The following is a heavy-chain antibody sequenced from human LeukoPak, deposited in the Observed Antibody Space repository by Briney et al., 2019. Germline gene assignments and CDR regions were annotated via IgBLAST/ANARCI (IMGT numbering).Heavy chain of an antibody. Sequence: PGGSLRLSCAASGFTFSSYSMNWVRQAPGKGLEWVSSISSSSSYIYYADSVKGRFTISGDNAKNSLYLQMNSLRAEDTAMYYCASLYCSGGSCYSLWGQGTLVTVSS. D-gene: IGHD2-15*01. J-gene: IGHJ4*02. CDR2: ISSSSSYI. V-gene: IGHV3-21*01. CDR1: GFTFSSYS. CDR3: ASLYCSGGSCYSL.